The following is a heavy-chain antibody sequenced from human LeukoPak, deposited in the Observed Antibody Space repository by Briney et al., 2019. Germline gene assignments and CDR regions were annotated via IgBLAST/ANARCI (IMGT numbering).Heavy chain of an antibody. CDR2: ISSRSNSI. D-gene: IGHD3-10*02. CDR1: GFTFSNYA. V-gene: IGHV3-48*03. CDR3: AELGITMIGGV. J-gene: IGHJ6*04. Sequence: GGSLRLSCAASGFTFSNYAMSWVRQAPGKGLEWVSYISSRSNSIYYADSVKGRFTISRDNAKNSLYLQMNSLRAEDTAVYYCAELGITMIGGVWGKGTTVTISS.